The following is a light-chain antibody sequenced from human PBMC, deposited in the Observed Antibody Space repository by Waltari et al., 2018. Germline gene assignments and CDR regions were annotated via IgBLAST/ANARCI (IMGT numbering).Light chain of an antibody. V-gene: IGLV1-47*01. CDR2: KNS. CDR3: ASWDDSLGGVI. CDR1: RYNIGNRY. Sequence: QSVLSQPPSASGTPGQRVTLSCSGNRYNIGNRYVYWSSQLPGMAPKPLIYKNSQRPSGVPDRISGSKSGTSASLAISGLRSEDEADYYCASWDDSLGGVIFGGGTKVTVL. J-gene: IGLJ2*01.